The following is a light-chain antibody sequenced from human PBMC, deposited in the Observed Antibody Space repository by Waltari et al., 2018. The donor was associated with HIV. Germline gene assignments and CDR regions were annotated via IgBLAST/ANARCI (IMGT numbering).Light chain of an antibody. J-gene: IGLJ3*02. V-gene: IGLV2-23*01. Sequence: QSALTQPASVSGSPGQSITISCTGTSSDVGSYTLVSWYQQHPGKAPKRMIYEGSKRPSGVSNRFSGSKSGNTASLTISWLQAEDEADYYCCSYAGSTTSRVFGGGTKLTVL. CDR1: SSDVGSYTL. CDR2: EGS. CDR3: CSYAGSTTSRV.